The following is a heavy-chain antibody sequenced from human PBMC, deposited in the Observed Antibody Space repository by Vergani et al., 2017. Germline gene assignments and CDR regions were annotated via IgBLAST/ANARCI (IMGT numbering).Heavy chain of an antibody. CDR1: GFTFSSYG. CDR3: AKDSLNSYDSSGYYYDQSPVFDY. J-gene: IGHJ4*02. D-gene: IGHD3-22*01. V-gene: IGHV3-30*18. CDR2: ISYDGSNK. Sequence: VQLVESGGGVVQPGRSLRLSCAASGFTFSSYGMHWVRQAPGKGLEWVAVISYDGSNKYYADSVKGRFTISRDNSKNTLYLQMNSLRAEDTAVYYCAKDSLNSYDSSGYYYDQSPVFDYWGQGTLVTVSS.